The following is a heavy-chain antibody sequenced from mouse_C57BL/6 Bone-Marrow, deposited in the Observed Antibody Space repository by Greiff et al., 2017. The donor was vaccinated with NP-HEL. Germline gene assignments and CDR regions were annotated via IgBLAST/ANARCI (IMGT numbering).Heavy chain of an antibody. J-gene: IGHJ1*03. CDR1: GYTFTSYW. D-gene: IGHD2-12*01. CDR2: IYPGNGDT. V-gene: IGHV1-5*01. Sequence: VHVKQSGTVLARPGASVKMSCKTSGYTFTSYWMHWVKQRPGQGLEWIGAIYPGNGDTSYNEKFKGKATLTAVTSASTAYMELSSLTNEDSAVYDCTRGRRYWYFDVWGTGTTVTVSA. CDR3: TRGRRYWYFDV.